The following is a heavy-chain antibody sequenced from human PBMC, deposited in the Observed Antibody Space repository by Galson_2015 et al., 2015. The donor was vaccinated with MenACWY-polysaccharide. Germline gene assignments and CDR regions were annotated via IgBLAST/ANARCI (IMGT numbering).Heavy chain of an antibody. CDR2: IYYSGNT. CDR3: ARGRVQQWPARHGLDV. Sequence: SETLSLTCTVSGGAISTYYWSWIRQPPGKGLEWIGYIYYSGNTNYNPSLKSRVNISVDMSKNQFSLNLSSVTAADTAVYYCARGRVQQWPARHGLDVWGQGTTVTVSS. CDR1: GGAISTYY. V-gene: IGHV4-59*01. D-gene: IGHD6-19*01. J-gene: IGHJ6*02.